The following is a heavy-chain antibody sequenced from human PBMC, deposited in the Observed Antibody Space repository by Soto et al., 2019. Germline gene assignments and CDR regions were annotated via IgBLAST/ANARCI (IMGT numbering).Heavy chain of an antibody. J-gene: IGHJ3*01. V-gene: IGHV2-5*05. CDR2: IYWDDNK. Sequence: QITLKESGPTLVTPTQTLTLTCIFSGFSLTTNGEGVGWIRQPPGKSLEWLALIYWDDNKRYDSSLRSRLTIIKDTSKNLVVLTMTNMDPMDTATYYCAHRRARTSGRDDAYDVWGQGTVFTVSS. D-gene: IGHD3-10*01. CDR1: GFSLTTNGEG. CDR3: AHRRARTSGRDDAYDV.